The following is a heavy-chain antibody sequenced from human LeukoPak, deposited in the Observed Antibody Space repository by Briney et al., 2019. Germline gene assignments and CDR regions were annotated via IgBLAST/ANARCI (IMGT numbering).Heavy chain of an antibody. D-gene: IGHD3-10*01. CDR2: IYSGGST. Sequence: GGSLRLSWAASGFTVSSNYMSWVRQAPAKGLEWVSVIYSGGSTYYADSVKGRFTISRDNSKNTLYLQMNSLRAEDTAVYYCARETLWFGSNWFDPWGQGTLVTVSS. J-gene: IGHJ5*02. CDR3: ARETLWFGSNWFDP. V-gene: IGHV3-53*01. CDR1: GFTVSSNY.